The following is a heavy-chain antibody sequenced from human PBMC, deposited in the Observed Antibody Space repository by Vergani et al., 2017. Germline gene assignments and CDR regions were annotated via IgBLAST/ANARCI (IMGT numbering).Heavy chain of an antibody. J-gene: IGHJ4*02. CDR3: AKADYCSSTSCYKDLNFDY. Sequence: QVQLVESGGGVVQPGGSLRLSCAASGFSFSSFGMHWVRQAPGKGLEWVTFIRYDGSNKYYADSVKGRFTISRDNSKNTLYLQMNSLRAEDTAVYYCAKADYCSSTSCYKDLNFDYWGQGTLVTVSS. CDR2: IRYDGSNK. CDR1: GFSFSSFG. V-gene: IGHV3-30*02. D-gene: IGHD2-2*02.